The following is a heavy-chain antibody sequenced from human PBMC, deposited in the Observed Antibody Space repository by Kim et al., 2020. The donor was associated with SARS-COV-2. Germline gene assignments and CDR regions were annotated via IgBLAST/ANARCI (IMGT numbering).Heavy chain of an antibody. CDR1: GFTLGSYD. Sequence: GGSLRLSCAASGFTLGSYDMHWVRQATGKGLEWVSVIGKVGDTDYAGSVKGRFTIARENAENSLYLQMNSLRAGDTAVYYCARGTGSSALDFWGQGTLVTVSS. CDR2: IGKVGDT. V-gene: IGHV3-13*04. CDR3: ARGTGSSALDF. J-gene: IGHJ4*02. D-gene: IGHD2-15*01.